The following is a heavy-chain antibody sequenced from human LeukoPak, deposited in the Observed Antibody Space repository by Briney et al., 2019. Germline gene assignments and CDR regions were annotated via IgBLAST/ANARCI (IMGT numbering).Heavy chain of an antibody. D-gene: IGHD2-2*01. CDR2: MNPNSSKT. J-gene: IGHJ4*02. Sequence: SVKVSLKSSVYTFSNYDSDWVRQSTGQGLEWVGWMNPNSSKTGYAQKFQRRVTMTMNNSISTAYMELSTLRSEDTAVFYCARVNCSSTSCRSKFLDYWGQGTLVTVSS. CDR1: VYTFSNYD. V-gene: IGHV1-8*01. CDR3: ARVNCSSTSCRSKFLDY.